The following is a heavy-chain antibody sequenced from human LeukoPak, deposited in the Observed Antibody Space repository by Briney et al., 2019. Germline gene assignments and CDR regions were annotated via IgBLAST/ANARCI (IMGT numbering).Heavy chain of an antibody. Sequence: GSLRLSCAASGFTFSSYEMNWVRQAPGKGLEWASYISSSGSTIYYADSVKGRFTISRDNAKNSLYLQMNSLRAEDTAVYYCARRTRYCSSTSCYGAYAFDIWGQGTMVTVSS. V-gene: IGHV3-48*03. CDR3: ARRTRYCSSTSCYGAYAFDI. CDR2: ISSSGSTI. D-gene: IGHD2-2*01. J-gene: IGHJ3*02. CDR1: GFTFSSYE.